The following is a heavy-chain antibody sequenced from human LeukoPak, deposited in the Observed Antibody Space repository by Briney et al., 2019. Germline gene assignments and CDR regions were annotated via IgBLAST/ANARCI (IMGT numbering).Heavy chain of an antibody. V-gene: IGHV1-18*01. CDR2: ISAYNGNT. D-gene: IGHD3-10*01. CDR3: ARAAEDLLWFRY. Sequence: ASVQVSSTTSGYTFTSYGISWVRQASGQGNEWMGWISAYNGNTNYAQKLQGRVTMTTDTSTSTAYMELRSLRSDDTAVYYCARAAEDLLWFRYWGQGTLVTVSS. J-gene: IGHJ4*02. CDR1: GYTFTSYG.